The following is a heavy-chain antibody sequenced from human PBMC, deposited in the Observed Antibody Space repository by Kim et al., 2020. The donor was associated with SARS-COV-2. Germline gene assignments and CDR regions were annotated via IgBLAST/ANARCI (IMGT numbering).Heavy chain of an antibody. CDR3: ARHEQPWRNSYGMDV. V-gene: IGHV5-10-1*01. CDR2: IDPSDSYT. J-gene: IGHJ6*02. CDR1: GYSFTSYW. D-gene: IGHD6-19*01. Sequence: GESLKISCKGSGYSFTSYWISWVRQMPGKGLEWMGRIDPSDSYTNYSPSFQGHVTISTDKSITTAYLQWSSLKASDTAMYYCARHEQPWRNSYGMDVWGQGTTVTVSS.